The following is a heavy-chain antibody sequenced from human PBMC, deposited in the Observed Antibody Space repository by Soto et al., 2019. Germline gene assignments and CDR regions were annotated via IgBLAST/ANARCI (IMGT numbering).Heavy chain of an antibody. CDR2: IYYSGST. D-gene: IGHD3-3*01. J-gene: IGHJ6*02. CDR3: ARAVTIFGVVQHYGMDV. Sequence: PGKGLEWIGYIYYSGSTNYNPSLKSRVTISVDTSKNQFSLELSSVTAADTAVYYCARAVTIFGVVQHYGMDVWGQGTTVTVSS. V-gene: IGHV4-59*01.